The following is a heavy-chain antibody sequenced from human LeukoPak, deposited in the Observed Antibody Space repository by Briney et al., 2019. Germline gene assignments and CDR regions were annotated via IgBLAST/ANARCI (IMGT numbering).Heavy chain of an antibody. CDR3: ARGLSASYDFNWFDS. J-gene: IGHJ5*01. CDR1: GGSFSGHY. CDR2: INTSGTT. V-gene: IGHV4-4*07. Sequence: SETLSLTCTVPGGSFSGHYWSWIRQPAGKGPEWMGRINTSGTTRYDPSLKSRVTMSVDTSKNQFSLKLTSVTAADTAVYYCARGLSASYDFNWFDSWGQGTLVTVSS. D-gene: IGHD2/OR15-2a*01.